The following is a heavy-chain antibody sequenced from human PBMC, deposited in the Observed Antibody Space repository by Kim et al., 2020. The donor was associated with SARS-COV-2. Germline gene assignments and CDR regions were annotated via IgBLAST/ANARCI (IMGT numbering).Heavy chain of an antibody. Sequence: SETLSLTCAVYGGSFSGYYWSWIRQPPGKGLEWIGEINHSGSTNYNPSLKSRVTISVDTSKNQFSLKLSSVTAADTAVYYCARGRVDDILTGYHNDYWGQGTLVTVSS. CDR2: INHSGST. CDR1: GGSFSGYY. D-gene: IGHD3-9*01. J-gene: IGHJ4*02. V-gene: IGHV4-34*01. CDR3: ARGRVDDILTGYHNDY.